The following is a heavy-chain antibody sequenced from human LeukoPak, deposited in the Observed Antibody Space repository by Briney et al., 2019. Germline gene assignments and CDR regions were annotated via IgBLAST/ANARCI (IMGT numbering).Heavy chain of an antibody. D-gene: IGHD7-27*01. CDR3: ARDVNGGGVITSVDS. CDR1: GGTFSSYA. V-gene: IGHV1-69*05. CDR2: IIPIFGTA. Sequence: SVKVSCKASGGTFSSYAISWVRQAPGQGLEWMGGIIPIFGTANYAQKFQGRVTITTDESTSTAYMELRSLRSDDTAVYSCARDVNGGGVITSVDSWGQGTLVTVSS. J-gene: IGHJ4*02.